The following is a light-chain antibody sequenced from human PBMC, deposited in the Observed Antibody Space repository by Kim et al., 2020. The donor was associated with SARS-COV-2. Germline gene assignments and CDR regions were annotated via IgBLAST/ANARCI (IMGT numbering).Light chain of an antibody. V-gene: IGKV1-27*01. J-gene: IGKJ4*01. Sequence: ASVGDRVTITCRESQDSSNFLAWFQQKPGKGPKLLIYAASTLQSGVPSRFSGSGFGADYTLTISSLQPEDVATYYCQKYNAAPFAFGGGTKVDI. CDR1: QDSSNF. CDR3: QKYNAAPFA. CDR2: AAS.